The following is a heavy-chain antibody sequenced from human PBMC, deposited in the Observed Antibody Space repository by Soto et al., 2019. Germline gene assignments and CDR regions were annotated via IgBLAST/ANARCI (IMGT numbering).Heavy chain of an antibody. J-gene: IGHJ6*03. V-gene: IGHV1-69*02. CDR3: ARVTTDSGSYEGDYYRDV. Sequence: QVQLVQSGAEVKKPGSSVRVSCKASGDIFSNYTISWVRQAPGQGLEWMGRIIPILDVANYPLRFQGRVTITADKSTSTVYMELSSLRSEDTAIYYCARVTTDSGSYEGDYYRDVWGKGTTVTVSS. D-gene: IGHD3-10*01. CDR2: IIPILDVA. CDR1: GDIFSNYT.